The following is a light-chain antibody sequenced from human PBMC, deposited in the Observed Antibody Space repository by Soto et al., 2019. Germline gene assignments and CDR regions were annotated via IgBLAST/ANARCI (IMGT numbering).Light chain of an antibody. J-gene: IGKJ4*01. CDR2: GAS. Sequence: EIVLTQSPGTLSVSPGERATLSCRASHSVSSNYLAWYQQKPGQAPRLLIYGASSSATGIPDRFSGSGSGTYFTLTISRLAPEDFAVYSCQQYGGSPRFTFGGGTMVEI. V-gene: IGKV3-20*01. CDR3: QQYGGSPRFT. CDR1: HSVSSNY.